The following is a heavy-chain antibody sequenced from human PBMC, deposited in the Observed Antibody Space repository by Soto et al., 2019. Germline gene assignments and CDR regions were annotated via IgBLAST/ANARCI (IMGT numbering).Heavy chain of an antibody. V-gene: IGHV1-69*13. CDR1: GGTFSSYA. D-gene: IGHD6-13*01. CDR3: ARDKGTAAAGTTGNWVNYYYGMDV. Sequence: SVKVSCKASGGTFSSYAISWVRQAPGQGLERMGGIIPIFGTANYAQKFQGRVTITADESTSTAYMELSSLRSEDTAVYYCARDKGTAAAGTTGNWVNYYYGMDVWGQGTTVTVSS. CDR2: IIPIFGTA. J-gene: IGHJ6*02.